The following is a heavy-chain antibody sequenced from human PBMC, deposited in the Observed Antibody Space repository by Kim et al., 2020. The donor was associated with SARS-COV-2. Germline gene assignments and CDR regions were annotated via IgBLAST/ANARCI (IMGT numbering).Heavy chain of an antibody. CDR2: ISGSGGST. CDR3: ANYGLPWFGELLGFDY. Sequence: GGSLRLSCAASGFTFSSYAMSWVRQAPGKGLEWVSAISGSGGSTYYADSVKGRFTISRDNSKNTLYLQMNSLRAEDTAVYYCANYGLPWFGELLGFDYWGQETLVTVSS. D-gene: IGHD3-10*01. CDR1: GFTFSSYA. V-gene: IGHV3-23*01. J-gene: IGHJ4*02.